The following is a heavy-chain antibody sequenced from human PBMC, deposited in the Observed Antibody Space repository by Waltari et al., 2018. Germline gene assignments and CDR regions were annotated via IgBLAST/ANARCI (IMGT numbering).Heavy chain of an antibody. V-gene: IGHV2-26*01. CDR1: GFSLSNARMH. Sequence: QVTLKESGPVLVKPTETLTLTCTVSGFSLSNARMHVSWIRQPPGKALEWLAHIFSNDEKSYSTSLKSRLTISKDTSKSQVVLTMTNMDPVDTATYYCARMTELSWHYDSSGYYVDYWGQGTLVTVSS. CDR3: ARMTELSWHYDSSGYYVDY. CDR2: IFSNDEK. J-gene: IGHJ4*02. D-gene: IGHD3-22*01.